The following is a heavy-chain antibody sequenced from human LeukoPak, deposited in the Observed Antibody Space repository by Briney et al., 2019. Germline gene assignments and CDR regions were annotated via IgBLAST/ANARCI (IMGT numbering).Heavy chain of an antibody. CDR2: IYYSGST. Sequence: SETLSLTSTVSGGSISSGDYYWSWIRQPPGKGLEWIGYIYYSGSTYYNPSLKSRVTISVDTSKNQFSLKLSSVIAADTAVYYCARVSHDILTGYYAIDYWGQGTLVTVSS. CDR1: GGSISSGDYY. V-gene: IGHV4-30-4*01. D-gene: IGHD3-9*01. CDR3: ARVSHDILTGYYAIDY. J-gene: IGHJ4*02.